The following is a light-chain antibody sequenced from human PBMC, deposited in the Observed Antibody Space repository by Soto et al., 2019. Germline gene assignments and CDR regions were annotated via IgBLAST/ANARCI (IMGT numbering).Light chain of an antibody. Sequence: QSALTQPASVSGSPGQSITISCTGTSSDVGGYNYVSWYQQHPGKAPKLIIYDVSNRPSGISNRFSGSKSGNTASLTISGLQAEDEADYYCSSYTSGSAPLAVFATGTQLPVL. J-gene: IGLJ1*01. CDR3: SSYTSGSAPLAV. CDR1: SSDVGGYNY. V-gene: IGLV2-14*01. CDR2: DVS.